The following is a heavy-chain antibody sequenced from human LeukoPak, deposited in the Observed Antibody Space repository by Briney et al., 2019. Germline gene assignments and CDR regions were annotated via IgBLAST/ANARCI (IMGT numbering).Heavy chain of an antibody. CDR2: ISSNGGST. V-gene: IGHV3-64*01. CDR3: ARVKVSGAFDI. CDR1: GFTFSIYS. Sequence: GGSLRLSCAASGFTFSIYSMNWVRQAPGKGLEYVSAISSNGGSTYYANSVKGRFTISRDNSKNTLYLQMGSLRGEDMAVYYCARVKVSGAFDIWGQGTMVTVSS. J-gene: IGHJ3*02. D-gene: IGHD1-14*01.